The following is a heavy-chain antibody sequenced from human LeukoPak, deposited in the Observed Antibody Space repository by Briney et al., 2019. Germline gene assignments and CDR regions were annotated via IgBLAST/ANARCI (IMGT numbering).Heavy chain of an antibody. J-gene: IGHJ4*02. V-gene: IGHV4-4*07. CDR2: IYSSGST. D-gene: IGHD6-13*01. CDR1: GGSISSYF. CDR3: ARGPSIAAAGTQFDY. Sequence: NPSETLSLTCAVSGGSISSYFWTWIRQPAGKGLEWIGHIYSSGSTKYNPSLKSRVTMPLDTSKNQFSLKLTSVTAADTAIYYCARGPSIAAAGTQFDYWGQGTLVTVSS.